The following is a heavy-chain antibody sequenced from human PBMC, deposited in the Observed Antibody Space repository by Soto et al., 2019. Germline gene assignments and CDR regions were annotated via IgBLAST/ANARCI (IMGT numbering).Heavy chain of an antibody. CDR1: GGSISSYY. D-gene: IGHD6-13*01. V-gene: IGHV4-59*01. J-gene: IGHJ6*02. CDR2: MYYSGST. Sequence: QVQLHESGPGLVKPSETLSLTCTVSGGSISSYYWSWIRQPPGKGLEWIGYMYYSGSTNYNPSLQSRLTQSADTSKTPSPLNPGSVTAADTAVYYCARVGISSRWHYGLDVWGQGTTVTVSS. CDR3: ARVGISSRWHYGLDV.